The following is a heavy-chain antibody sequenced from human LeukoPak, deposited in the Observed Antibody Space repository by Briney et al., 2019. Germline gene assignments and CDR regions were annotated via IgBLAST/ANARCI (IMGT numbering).Heavy chain of an antibody. J-gene: IGHJ4*02. CDR3: ARGSGSGWPRPDLGY. V-gene: IGHV1-69*13. Sequence: SVKVSCKASGGTFSSYAISWVRQAPGQGLEWMGGIIPIFGTANYAQKFQGRATITADESTSTAYMELSSLRSEDTAVYYCARGSGSGWPRPDLGYWGQGTLVTVSS. D-gene: IGHD6-19*01. CDR2: IIPIFGTA. CDR1: GGTFSSYA.